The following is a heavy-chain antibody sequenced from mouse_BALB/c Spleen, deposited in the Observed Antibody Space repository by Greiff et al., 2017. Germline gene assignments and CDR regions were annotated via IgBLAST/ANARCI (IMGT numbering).Heavy chain of an antibody. Sequence: EVQLQQSGPGLVKPSQSLSLTCTVTGYSITSDYAWNWIRQFPGNKLEWMGYISYSGSTSYNPSLKSRISITRDTSKNQFFLQLNSVTTEDTATYYCASYDYDCAMDYWGQGTSVTVSS. V-gene: IGHV3-2*02. J-gene: IGHJ4*01. D-gene: IGHD2-4*01. CDR1: GYSITSDYA. CDR3: ASYDYDCAMDY. CDR2: ISYSGST.